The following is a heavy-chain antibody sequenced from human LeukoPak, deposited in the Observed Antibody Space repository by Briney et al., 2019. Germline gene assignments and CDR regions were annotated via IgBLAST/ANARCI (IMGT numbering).Heavy chain of an antibody. V-gene: IGHV3-64*01. Sequence: GGSLRLSCAASGFTFSNYPMHWVRQAPGTGLEYVSAISSNGGSTYYANSEKGRFTISRDNSKNTLYLQMGSLRAEDMALYYCARSSSTTNYYYGMDVWGQGTTVTVSS. CDR1: GFTFSNYP. D-gene: IGHD2-2*01. J-gene: IGHJ6*02. CDR3: ARSSSTTNYYYGMDV. CDR2: ISSNGGST.